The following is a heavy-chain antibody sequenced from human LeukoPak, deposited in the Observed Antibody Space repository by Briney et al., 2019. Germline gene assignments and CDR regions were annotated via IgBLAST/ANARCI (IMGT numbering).Heavy chain of an antibody. CDR2: INPNSGGT. CDR3: ARDLMGATDMGAPDY. D-gene: IGHD1-26*01. J-gene: IGHJ4*02. CDR1: GYTFTGYY. Sequence: GASVKVSCKASGYTFTGYYMHWVRQAPGQGLEWMGWINPNSGGTNYAQKFQGGVTMTRDTSISTAYMEPSRLRSDDTAVYYCARDLMGATDMGAPDYWGQGTLVTVSS. V-gene: IGHV1-2*02.